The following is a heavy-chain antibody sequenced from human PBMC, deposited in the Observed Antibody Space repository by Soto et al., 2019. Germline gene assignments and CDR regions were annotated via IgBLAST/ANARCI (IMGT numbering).Heavy chain of an antibody. J-gene: IGHJ4*02. CDR2: IFYRGST. CDR3: ERDNYGSGSYSPFDY. D-gene: IGHD3-10*01. V-gene: IGHV4-30-4*02. Sequence: PSATLSLTCNVSGGSVSSVNAYWTWIRQPPGKGLEWIGYIFYRGSTSYNPSLRSRVSISMDTSKNQFSLTLSSVTAADTAVYYCERDNYGSGSYSPFDYWGPGTLVTVSS. CDR1: GGSVSSVNAY.